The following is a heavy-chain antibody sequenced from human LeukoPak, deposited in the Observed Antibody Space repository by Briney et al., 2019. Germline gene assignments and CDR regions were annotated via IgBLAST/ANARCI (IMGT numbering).Heavy chain of an antibody. CDR2: ISSGGSYI. V-gene: IGHV3-21*01. CDR3: AREGVVWFGELSKDAFDI. D-gene: IGHD3-10*01. CDR1: GFIFNYYN. Sequence: GGSLRLSCAASGFIFNYYNMNWVRQAPGKGLEWDSSISSGGSYIYYADSVNGRFTISRDNAKNSLYLQMNSLRAEDTAVYYCAREGVVWFGELSKDAFDIWGQGTMVTVSS. J-gene: IGHJ3*02.